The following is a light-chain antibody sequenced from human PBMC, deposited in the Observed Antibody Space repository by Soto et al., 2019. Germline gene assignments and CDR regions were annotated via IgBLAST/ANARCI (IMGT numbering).Light chain of an antibody. CDR2: GAS. V-gene: IGKV1-39*01. J-gene: IGKJ2*01. CDR3: QQVYGFPHT. CDR1: QSIDKY. Sequence: DIQMTQSPSSLSASVGDRVTITCRASQSIDKYVNWYRQKPGKVPEVLIYGASSLQRGVSSRFTGSASGTYFTLTISSLQREDSATYYCQQVYGFPHTFGQGTKVDIK.